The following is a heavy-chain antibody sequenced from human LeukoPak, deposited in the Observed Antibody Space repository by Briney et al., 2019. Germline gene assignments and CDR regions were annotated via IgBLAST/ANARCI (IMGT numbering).Heavy chain of an antibody. V-gene: IGHV4-34*01. CDR2: INHSGST. CDR1: GGSISSYY. CDR3: ARDGPTPGTKDFDF. J-gene: IGHJ4*02. Sequence: TSETLSLTCTVSGGSISSYYWSWIRQPPGKGLEWIGEINHSGSTNYNPSLKSRVTISVDTSKNQFSLKLSSVTAADTAVYYCARDGPTPGTKDFDFWGQGTLVTVSS. D-gene: IGHD6-13*01.